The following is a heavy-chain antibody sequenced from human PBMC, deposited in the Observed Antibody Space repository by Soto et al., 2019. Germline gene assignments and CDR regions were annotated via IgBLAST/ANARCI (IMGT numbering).Heavy chain of an antibody. D-gene: IGHD3-10*01. CDR3: AGEVWFGGEYYYGMDV. V-gene: IGHV3-33*08. CDR2: IWPDGSVR. J-gene: IGHJ6*02. Sequence: GGSLRLSCATSGFIFDTYGMHWVRQAPGKGLEWVAVIWPDGSVRCYADSVSGQFTISRDNSKNTLFLQMNSLRAEDTAVYYCAGEVWFGGEYYYGMDVWGQGTTVTVSS. CDR1: GFIFDTYG.